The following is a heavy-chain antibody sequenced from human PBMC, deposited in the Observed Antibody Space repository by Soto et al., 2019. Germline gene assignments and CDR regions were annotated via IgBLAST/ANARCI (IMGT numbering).Heavy chain of an antibody. V-gene: IGHV3-48*01. CDR3: ARDAYGGNSVDF. Sequence: GGSLRLSCAASGFTFSSYNMNWVRQAPGKGLEWVSYISRSSGTIYYTDSVKGRFTISRDNAKNSLYLQMNSLRVGDTAVYYCARDAYGGNSVDFWGKGTLVTVSS. CDR2: ISRSSGTI. D-gene: IGHD4-17*01. J-gene: IGHJ4*02. CDR1: GFTFSSYN.